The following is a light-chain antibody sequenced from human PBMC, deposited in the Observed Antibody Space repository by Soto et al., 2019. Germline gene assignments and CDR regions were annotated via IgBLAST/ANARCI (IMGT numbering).Light chain of an antibody. Sequence: EIVLTQSPATLSLSPGERATLSCRASQSVSSYLAWYQQKPGQAPRLLLYGASKRATGIPDRFSGSGSGTEFTLTISSLQSEDFAIYYCQHYNNWPLTFGGGTKVDIK. CDR3: QHYNNWPLT. CDR2: GAS. J-gene: IGKJ4*01. V-gene: IGKV3D-15*01. CDR1: QSVSSY.